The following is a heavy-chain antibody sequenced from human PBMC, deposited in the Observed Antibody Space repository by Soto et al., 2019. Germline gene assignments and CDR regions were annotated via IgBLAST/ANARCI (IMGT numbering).Heavy chain of an antibody. CDR3: ARQPERIAQIGWFDP. Sequence: EVQLVESGGGLVQPGGSLRLSCAASGFTFSSYSMNWVRQAPGKGLEWVSYISSSSSTIYYADSVKGRFTISRDNAKNSLYLQMNSLRAEDTAVYYCARQPERIAQIGWFDPWGQGTLVPVSS. CDR2: ISSSSSTI. J-gene: IGHJ5*02. V-gene: IGHV3-48*01. CDR1: GFTFSSYS. D-gene: IGHD6-13*01.